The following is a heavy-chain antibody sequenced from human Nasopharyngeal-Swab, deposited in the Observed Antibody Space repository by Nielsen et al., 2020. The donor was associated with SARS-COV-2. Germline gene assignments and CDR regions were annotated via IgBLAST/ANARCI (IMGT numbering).Heavy chain of an antibody. CDR1: GGSISSGSCY. J-gene: IGHJ4*02. D-gene: IGHD6-19*01. Sequence: SETLSLTCTVSGGSISSGSCYWSWIRQPAGKGLEWIGRIYTSGSTNYNPSLKSRVTISVDTSKNQFSLKLSSVTAADTAVYYCARVTGYSSGWRGFDYWGQGTLVTVSS. CDR3: ARVTGYSSGWRGFDY. V-gene: IGHV4-61*02. CDR2: IYTSGST.